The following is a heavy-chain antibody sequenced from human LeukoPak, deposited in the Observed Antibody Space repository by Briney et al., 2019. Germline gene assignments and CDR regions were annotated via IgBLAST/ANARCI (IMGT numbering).Heavy chain of an antibody. D-gene: IGHD4-17*01. Sequence: PGGSLRLSCAASGFTFNNYAMSWVRQAPGKGLEWVSAISGSGGSTYYADSVKGRFTISRDNSKNTLYLQMNSLRAEDTAVYYCAKDVNYGDYEAGYFQHWGQGTLVTVSS. J-gene: IGHJ1*01. CDR1: GFTFNNYA. CDR2: ISGSGGST. CDR3: AKDVNYGDYEAGYFQH. V-gene: IGHV3-23*01.